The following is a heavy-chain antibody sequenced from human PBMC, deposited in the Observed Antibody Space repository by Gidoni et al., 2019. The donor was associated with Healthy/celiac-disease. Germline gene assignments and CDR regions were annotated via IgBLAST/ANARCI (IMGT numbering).Heavy chain of an antibody. V-gene: IGHV4-39*01. Sequence: QLQLQESGPGLVKPSETLSLTCTVSGGSISSSSYYWGWIRQPPGKGLEWIGSIYYSGSTYYNPSLKSRVTISVDTSKNQFSLKLSSVTAADTAVYYCARPCITIIPSGGDAFDIWGQGTMVTVSS. CDR1: GGSISSSSYY. CDR2: IYYSGST. CDR3: ARPCITIIPSGGDAFDI. D-gene: IGHD3-3*01. J-gene: IGHJ3*02.